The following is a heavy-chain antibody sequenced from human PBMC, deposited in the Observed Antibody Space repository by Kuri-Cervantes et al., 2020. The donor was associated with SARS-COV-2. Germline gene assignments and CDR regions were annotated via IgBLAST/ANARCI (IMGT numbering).Heavy chain of an antibody. J-gene: IGHJ3*02. CDR1: GGTFSSYT. CDR3: ARLGYCSSTSCYVYAFDI. Sequence: SVTVSCKASGGTFSSYTISWVRQAPGQGFEWMGGIIPIFGTANYAQKFQGRVTITADKSTSTAYMELSSLRSEDTAVYYCARLGYCSSTSCYVYAFDIWGQGTMVTVSS. V-gene: IGHV1-69*06. CDR2: IIPIFGTA. D-gene: IGHD2-2*01.